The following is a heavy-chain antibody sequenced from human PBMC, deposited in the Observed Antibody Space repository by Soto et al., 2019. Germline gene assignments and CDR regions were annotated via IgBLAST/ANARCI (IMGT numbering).Heavy chain of an antibody. V-gene: IGHV3-23*01. D-gene: IGHD2-21*02. CDR2: ISQSSAYT. CDR3: AKDDVKGDGLGLVGF. Sequence: TWNRQTTGKALEWVSSISQSSAYTHYADSVKGRFTISRDDSRNTLYLQMNSLRADDTAVYYCAKDDVKGDGLGLVGFWG. J-gene: IGHJ6*01.